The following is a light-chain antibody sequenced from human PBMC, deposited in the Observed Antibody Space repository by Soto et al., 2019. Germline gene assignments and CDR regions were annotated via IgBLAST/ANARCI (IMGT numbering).Light chain of an antibody. CDR3: MRALQTPFN. V-gene: IGKV2-28*01. CDR2: LGS. Sequence: DIVMTQSPLSLPVTPGEPASISCRSSQSLLHSNGYNYLDWYLQTPGQSPQLLIYLGSNRASGAPDSFGGSDSGSDFTLKIRGVEAEVLGLYYGMRALQTPFNFGRGTPLE. J-gene: IGKJ5*01. CDR1: QSLLHSNGYNY.